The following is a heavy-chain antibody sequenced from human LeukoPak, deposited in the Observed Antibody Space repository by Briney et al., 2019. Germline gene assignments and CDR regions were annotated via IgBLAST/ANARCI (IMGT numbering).Heavy chain of an antibody. CDR1: GVSITTYY. CDR2: ISTSGSS. V-gene: IGHV4-4*07. D-gene: IGHD2-21*01. Sequence: SETLSLTCTVSGVSITTYYWTWIRQPAGKGLEWIGRISTSGSSHYNPSLKSRVTMSIDTPKNQISLKLSSVTAADTAVYYCARDRAVVNATGGVFDMFGQGTMVTVSS. J-gene: IGHJ3*02. CDR3: ARDRAVVNATGGVFDM.